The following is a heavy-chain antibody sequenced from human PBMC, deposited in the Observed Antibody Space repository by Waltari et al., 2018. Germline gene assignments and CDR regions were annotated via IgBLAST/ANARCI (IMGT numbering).Heavy chain of an antibody. CDR3: ASPPPTGGSSFDF. V-gene: IGHV4-39*07. Sequence: HLQLQESGPGLVKPSENLSLTCLVSGDSTSSNYFRWGWIRRPPGKGLEWIGHRHYSGTADYNPSLKGRASILVDTSRRHFSLELSSVTAADTAIYYCASPPPTGGSSFDFWGQGIQVTVTS. CDR2: RHYSGTA. CDR1: GDSTSSNYFR. D-gene: IGHD3-16*01. J-gene: IGHJ4*02.